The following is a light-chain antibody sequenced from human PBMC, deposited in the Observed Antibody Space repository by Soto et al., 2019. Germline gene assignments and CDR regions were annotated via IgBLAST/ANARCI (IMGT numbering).Light chain of an antibody. CDR2: GAS. J-gene: IGKJ4*01. V-gene: IGKV3-15*01. Sequence: EIVMTQSRATLSVSRGERATFSCRASQSVSSNLAWYQQKPGQAPRLLIYGASTRATGIPARFSGSGSGTEFTLTISSLQSEDFAVYYCQQDNNWPRALTFGGGTKVDIK. CDR3: QQDNNWPRALT. CDR1: QSVSSN.